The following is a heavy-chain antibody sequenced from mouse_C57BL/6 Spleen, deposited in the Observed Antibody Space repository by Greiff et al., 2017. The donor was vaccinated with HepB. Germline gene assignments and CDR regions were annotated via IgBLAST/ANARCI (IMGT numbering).Heavy chain of an antibody. CDR2: INPGSGGT. D-gene: IGHD1-1*01. CDR3: ARYYYGSSYAMDY. Sequence: QVQLKQSGAELVRPGTSVKVSCKASGYAFTNYLIEWVKQRPGQGLEWIGVINPGSGGTNYNEKFKGKATLTADKSSSTAYMQLSSLTSEDSAGYFCARYYYGSSYAMDYWGQGTSVTVSS. V-gene: IGHV1-54*01. CDR1: GYAFTNYL. J-gene: IGHJ4*01.